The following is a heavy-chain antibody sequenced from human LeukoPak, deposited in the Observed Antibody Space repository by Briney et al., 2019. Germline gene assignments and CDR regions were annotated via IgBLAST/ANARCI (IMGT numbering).Heavy chain of an antibody. Sequence: GGSLRLSCAASGFTFSNYWMTWVRQAPGKGLEWVASINQDRGEIHYVDSVRGRFTISRDNAKNSLYLQMNSLRAEDTALYYCARDRIVGLTTDAFDMWGQGTLVTVSS. CDR1: GFTFSNYW. CDR2: INQDRGEI. CDR3: ARDRIVGLTTDAFDM. V-gene: IGHV3-7*03. D-gene: IGHD1-26*01. J-gene: IGHJ3*02.